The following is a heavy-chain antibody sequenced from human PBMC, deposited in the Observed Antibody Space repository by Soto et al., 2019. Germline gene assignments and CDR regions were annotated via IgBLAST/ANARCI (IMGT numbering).Heavy chain of an antibody. V-gene: IGHV1-18*01. Sequence: QVQLVQSGAAVKKPGASVKVSCKASGYTFTSYGISWVRQAPGQGLEWMGWISAYNGNTNYAQKLQGRVTMTTDTSTSTAYMELRSLRSDDTAVYYCARVPIDNYCSGGSCYSVAGAFDIWGQGTMVTVSS. D-gene: IGHD2-15*01. CDR2: ISAYNGNT. CDR3: ARVPIDNYCSGGSCYSVAGAFDI. CDR1: GYTFTSYG. J-gene: IGHJ3*02.